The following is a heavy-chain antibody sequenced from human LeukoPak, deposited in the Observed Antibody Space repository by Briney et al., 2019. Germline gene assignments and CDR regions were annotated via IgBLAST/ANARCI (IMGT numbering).Heavy chain of an antibody. Sequence: GGSLRLSCAASGFTFSSYAMSWVRQAPGKGLEWVSAISGSGGSTYYADSVKGRFTISRDNSKNTLYLQMNSLRAEDTAVYYCAKEGPEIAIGDSDFDYWGQGTLVTVSS. J-gene: IGHJ4*02. V-gene: IGHV3-23*01. CDR1: GFTFSSYA. CDR3: AKEGPEIAIGDSDFDY. CDR2: ISGSGGST. D-gene: IGHD2-21*01.